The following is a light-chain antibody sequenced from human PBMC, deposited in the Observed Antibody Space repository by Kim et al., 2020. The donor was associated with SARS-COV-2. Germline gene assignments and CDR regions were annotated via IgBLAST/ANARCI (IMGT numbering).Light chain of an antibody. CDR2: AAS. CDR1: QSVSNTY. V-gene: IGKV3-20*01. Sequence: EIVLTQSPGTLSLSPGERATLSCRASQSVSNTYLAWYQQKPGQAPRLLIYAASSRASGIPDRFSGSGSGTDFTLTISRLEPEDFAVYYCQQFGSSPGTFGGGTKVDIK. J-gene: IGKJ4*01. CDR3: QQFGSSPGT.